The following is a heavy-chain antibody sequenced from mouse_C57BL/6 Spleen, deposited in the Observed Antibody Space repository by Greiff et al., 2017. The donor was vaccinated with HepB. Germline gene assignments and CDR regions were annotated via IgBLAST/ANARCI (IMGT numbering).Heavy chain of an antibody. CDR2: ISYDGSN. CDR3: ARDDSVYYAMDY. V-gene: IGHV3-6*01. D-gene: IGHD2-4*01. J-gene: IGHJ4*01. CDR1: GYSITSGYY. Sequence: EVKLMESGPGLVKPSQSLSLTCSVTGYSITSGYYWNWIRQFPGNKLEWMGYISYDGSNNYNPSLKNRISITRDTSKNQFFLKLNSVTTEDTATYYCARDDSVYYAMDYWGQGTSVTVSS.